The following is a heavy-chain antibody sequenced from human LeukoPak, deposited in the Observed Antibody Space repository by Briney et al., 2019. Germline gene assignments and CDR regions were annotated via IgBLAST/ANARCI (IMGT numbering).Heavy chain of an antibody. CDR1: GYIFTKYG. D-gene: IGHD7-27*01. J-gene: IGHJ4*02. CDR2: ISAYDGYT. V-gene: IGHV1-18*01. Sequence: GASVKISCKASGYIFTKYGFTWVRQAPGQGLEWMGWISAYDGYTNHAQKFQGRVTMTTDSSTTTAYMELRSLRSDDTAVYYCARDADYWGHFDYWGQGTLVTVSS. CDR3: ARDADYWGHFDY.